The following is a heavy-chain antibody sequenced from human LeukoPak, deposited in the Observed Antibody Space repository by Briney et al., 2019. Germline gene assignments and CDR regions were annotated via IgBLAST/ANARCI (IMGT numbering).Heavy chain of an antibody. CDR2: ISYDGSNK. CDR3: ARAGGGVLRFLEWLQGSGDYYYGMDV. D-gene: IGHD3-3*01. J-gene: IGHJ6*02. CDR1: GFTFSSYA. V-gene: IGHV3-30-3*01. Sequence: PGRSLRLSCAASGFTFSSYAMHWVRQAPGKGLEWVAVISYDGSNKYYADSVKGRFTISRDNSKNTLYLQMNSLRAEDTAVYYCARAGGGVLRFLEWLQGSGDYYYGMDVWGQGTTVTVSS.